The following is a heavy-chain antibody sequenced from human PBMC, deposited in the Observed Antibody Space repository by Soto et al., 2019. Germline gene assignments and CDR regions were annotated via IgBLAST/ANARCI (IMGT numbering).Heavy chain of an antibody. CDR3: ARVRRAYCSSTSCYGLSLLVQKPTNWFDP. CDR2: IYYSGST. J-gene: IGHJ5*02. D-gene: IGHD2-2*01. V-gene: IGHV4-30-4*01. Sequence: PSEILSLTCTVSGGYISSGDYYWSWIRQPPGKGLEWIGYIYYSGSTYYNPSLKSRVTISVGTSKNQFSLKLSSVTAADTAVYYCARVRRAYCSSTSCYGLSLLVQKPTNWFDPWGQGTLVTVSS. CDR1: GGYISSGDYY.